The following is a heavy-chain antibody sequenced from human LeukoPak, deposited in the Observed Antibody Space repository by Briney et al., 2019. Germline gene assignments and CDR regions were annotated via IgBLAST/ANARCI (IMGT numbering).Heavy chain of an antibody. CDR1: GASFRNYY. V-gene: IGHV4-34*01. J-gene: IGHJ6*03. CDR2: IDHSGAT. CDR3: ARVKEKVVLIINRDSYYYMDV. D-gene: IGHD3-22*01. Sequence: SETLSLTCAVYGASFRNYYWSWIRQTPGKRLEWIGEIDHSGATNYNPSLKSRVTISLDTSKNQFSLKLTSVTAADTAVYYCARVKEKVVLIINRDSYYYMDVWGKGTTVTVSS.